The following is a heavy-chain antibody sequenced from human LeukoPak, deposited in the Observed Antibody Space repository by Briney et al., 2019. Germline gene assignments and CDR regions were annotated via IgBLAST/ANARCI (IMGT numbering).Heavy chain of an antibody. J-gene: IGHJ4*02. CDR3: ATRGYSGYEPFDY. CDR2: VNPNSGDT. D-gene: IGHD5-12*01. V-gene: IGHV1-2*02. CDR1: GYTFTRYY. Sequence: GASVKVSCKASGYTFTRYYLHWVRQAPGQGLEWMGCVNPNSGDTNYAQKFQGRVTMTRDTSISTAYMELSRLRSDDTAVYYCATRGYSGYEPFDYWGQGTLVTVSS.